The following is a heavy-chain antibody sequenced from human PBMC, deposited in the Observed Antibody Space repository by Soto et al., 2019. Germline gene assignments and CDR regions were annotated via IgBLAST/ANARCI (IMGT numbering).Heavy chain of an antibody. CDR2: MNPNSGNT. Sequence: QVQLVQSGAEVKKPGASVKVSRKASGYTFTSYDINWVRQATGQGLEWMGWMNPNSGNTGYAQKFQGRVTMTRNTSISTADMELSSLRSEDTAVYYCARGLGRGCSSTSCYRSGFGYWGQGTLVTVSS. J-gene: IGHJ4*02. CDR1: GYTFTSYD. CDR3: ARGLGRGCSSTSCYRSGFGY. V-gene: IGHV1-8*01. D-gene: IGHD2-2*01.